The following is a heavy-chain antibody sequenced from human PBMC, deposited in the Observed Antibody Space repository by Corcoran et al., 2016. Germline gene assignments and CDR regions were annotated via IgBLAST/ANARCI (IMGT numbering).Heavy chain of an antibody. Sequence: QVQLQQWGAGLLKPSETLSLTCAVYGGSFSGYYWSWIRQPPGKGLEWIGEINHSGSTNYNPSLKSRVTISVDTSKNQFSLKLSSVTAADTAVYYCASDYYYGMDVWGQGTMVTVSS. J-gene: IGHJ6*02. CDR1: GGSFSGYY. CDR3: ASDYYYGMDV. V-gene: IGHV4-34*01. CDR2: INHSGST.